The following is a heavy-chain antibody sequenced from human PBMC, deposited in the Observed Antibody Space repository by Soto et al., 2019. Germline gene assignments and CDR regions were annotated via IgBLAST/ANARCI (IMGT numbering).Heavy chain of an antibody. CDR2: IVPIVDLT. Sequence: QVQLVQSGAEVKKPGTSVRVSCKASGDTFSSYTISWVRQAPGQGLEWGGRIVPIVDLTNYAQKFQGRVTITADKSTSTAFMDLNSLRPDDTGVYYCARAYGSGSYPIDYWGQGTPVFVSS. V-gene: IGHV1-69*02. D-gene: IGHD3-10*01. CDR3: ARAYGSGSYPIDY. J-gene: IGHJ4*02. CDR1: GDTFSSYT.